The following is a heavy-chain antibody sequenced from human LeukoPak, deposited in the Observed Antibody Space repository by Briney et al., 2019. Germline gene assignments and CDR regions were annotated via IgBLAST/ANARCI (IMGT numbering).Heavy chain of an antibody. V-gene: IGHV4-59*01. CDR1: GGSISSYY. CDR2: IYYSGST. D-gene: IGHD1-7*01. J-gene: IGHJ4*02. Sequence: SETLSLTCTVSGGSISSYYWSWIRQPPGKGLEWIGYIYYSGSTNFNPSLKSRVTISLDTSKNQFSLKLSSVAAADTAVYYCASGNWNYYYFDYWGQGTLVTVSS. CDR3: ASGNWNYYYFDY.